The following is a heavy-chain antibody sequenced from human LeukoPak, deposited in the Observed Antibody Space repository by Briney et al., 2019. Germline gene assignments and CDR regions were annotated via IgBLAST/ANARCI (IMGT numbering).Heavy chain of an antibody. V-gene: IGHV1-24*01. CDR1: GYTLTELS. D-gene: IGHD4-17*01. CDR2: FDPEDGVT. J-gene: IGHJ5*02. CDR3: ATDTVTTRRWFDP. Sequence: ASVKVSCKVSGYTLTELSMHWVRQAPGKGLEWIGGFDPEDGVTIYAQKFQGRVTMTEDTSTDTPYMELSSLRSEDTAVYYCATDTVTTRRWFDPWGQGSLVTVSS.